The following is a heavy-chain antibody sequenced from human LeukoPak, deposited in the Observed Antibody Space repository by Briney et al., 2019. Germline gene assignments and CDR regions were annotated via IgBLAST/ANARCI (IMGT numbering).Heavy chain of an antibody. CDR3: ARDRDCSSTSCPDYYYYYMDV. V-gene: IGHV4-4*07. D-gene: IGHD2-2*01. CDR1: GGSISSYY. CDR2: IYTSGST. J-gene: IGHJ6*03. Sequence: SETLSLTCTVSGGSISSYYWSWIRQPAGKGLEWIGRIYTSGSTNYNPSLKSRVTMSVDTSKNQFSLKLSSVTAADTAVYYCARDRDCSSTSCPDYYYYYMDVWGKGTTVTVSS.